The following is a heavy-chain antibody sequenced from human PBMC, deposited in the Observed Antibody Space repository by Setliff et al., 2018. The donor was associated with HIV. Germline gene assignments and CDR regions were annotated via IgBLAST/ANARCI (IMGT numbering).Heavy chain of an antibody. CDR2: IHYSGST. D-gene: IGHD6-6*01. CDR3: AHIAARPVRYYYYGMDV. CDR1: GDSISSGGHY. Sequence: KPSETLSLTCSVSGDSISSGGHYWSWIRQSPGKGLEWIGYIHYSGSTYFNPSLKSRVSISTDTSKNQFSLKLSSVTAADTAVYYCAHIAARPVRYYYYGMDVWGQGTTVTVSS. J-gene: IGHJ6*02. V-gene: IGHV4-30-4*08.